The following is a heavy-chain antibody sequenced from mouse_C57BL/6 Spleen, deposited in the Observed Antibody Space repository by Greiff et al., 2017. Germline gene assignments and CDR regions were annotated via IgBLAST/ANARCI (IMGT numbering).Heavy chain of an antibody. CDR2: IYPGSGNT. Sequence: QVQLQQSGPELVKPGASVKISCKASGYSFTSYYIHWVKQRPGQGLEWIGWIYPGSGNTKYNEKFKGKATLTADTSSSTAYMQLSSLTSEDSAVYYCARLYYGNYKDYFDYWGQGTTLTVSS. J-gene: IGHJ2*01. CDR1: GYSFTSYY. D-gene: IGHD2-1*01. CDR3: ARLYYGNYKDYFDY. V-gene: IGHV1-66*01.